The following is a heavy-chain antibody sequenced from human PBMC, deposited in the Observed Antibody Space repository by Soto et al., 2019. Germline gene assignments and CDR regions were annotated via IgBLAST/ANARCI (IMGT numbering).Heavy chain of an antibody. J-gene: IGHJ5*02. CDR3: ARDSPITMVGPVQNWFDP. V-gene: IGHV4-31*03. D-gene: IGHD3-10*01. CDR1: GGSISSGGYY. CDR2: IYYSGST. Sequence: QVQLQESGPGLVKHSETLSLTCTVSGGSISSGGYYWSWIRQHPGKGLEWIGYIYYSGSTYYNPSLKSRVTISVDTSKNQFSLKLSSVTAADTAIYYCARDSPITMVGPVQNWFDPWGQGTLVTVSS.